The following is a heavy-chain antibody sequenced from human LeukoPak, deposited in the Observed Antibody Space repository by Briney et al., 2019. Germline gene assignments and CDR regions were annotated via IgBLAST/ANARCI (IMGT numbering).Heavy chain of an antibody. CDR3: ARGGILWFD. J-gene: IGHJ4*02. Sequence: ASVKVSCKASGYTFTGYYMHWVRQAPGQGLEWMGRIIPIFGTANYAQKFQGRVTITTDESTSTAYMELSSLRSEDTAVYYCARGGILWFDWGQGTQVTVSS. CDR1: GYTFTGYY. V-gene: IGHV1-69*05. CDR2: IIPIFGTA. D-gene: IGHD2-21*01.